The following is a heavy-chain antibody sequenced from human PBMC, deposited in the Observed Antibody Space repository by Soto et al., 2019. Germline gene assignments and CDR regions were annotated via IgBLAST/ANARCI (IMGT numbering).Heavy chain of an antibody. V-gene: IGHV4-31*03. D-gene: IGHD2-8*01. CDR3: AREGINESFFDS. Sequence: SETLSLTCSVSGGYISSGGNYWSWIRQHQGKGLEWIGFIYYTGHTKYNAALKSRASISGDMSENQFSLTLTSVTAADTAVYYCAREGINESFFDSWGPGILVT. CDR2: IYYTGHT. J-gene: IGHJ4*02. CDR1: GGYISSGGNY.